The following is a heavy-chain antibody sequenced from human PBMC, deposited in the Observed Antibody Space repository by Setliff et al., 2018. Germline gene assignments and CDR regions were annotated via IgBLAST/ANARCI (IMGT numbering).Heavy chain of an antibody. D-gene: IGHD3-3*01. CDR2: ISSSSSYI. V-gene: IGHV3-21*01. CDR3: ARDKLRFLENWFDP. J-gene: IGHJ5*02. Sequence: GGSLRLSCAASGFTFSSYSMNWVRQAPGQGLEWVSSISSSSSYIYYADSVKGRFTISRDNAKTSLYLQMNSLRAEDTAVYYCARDKLRFLENWFDPWGQGTLVTVSS. CDR1: GFTFSSYS.